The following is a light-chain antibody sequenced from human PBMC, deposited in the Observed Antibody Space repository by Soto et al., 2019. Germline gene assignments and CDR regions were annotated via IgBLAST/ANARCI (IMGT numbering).Light chain of an antibody. Sequence: QSALTQPASVSGSPGQSITISCTGTSSDVGGYNYVSWYQQHPGKGPKLMIYEVSNRPSGVSNRSSGSKSGNTASLTISGLQAEDEADYYCSSYTSSSTLVVFGGGTKLTVL. V-gene: IGLV2-14*01. CDR2: EVS. CDR1: SSDVGGYNY. J-gene: IGLJ2*01. CDR3: SSYTSSSTLVV.